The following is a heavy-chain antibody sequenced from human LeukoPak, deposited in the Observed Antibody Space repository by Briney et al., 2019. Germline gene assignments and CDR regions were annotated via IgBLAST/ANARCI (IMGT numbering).Heavy chain of an antibody. Sequence: ALGKVSCKPSGCTFTGYYMHWVRQAPGQGLEWMGWINPNSGGTNYAQKFQGRVTMTRDTSISTAYMELSRLRSDDTAVYYCARGAGDPTMVRGVIITCYGMDVWGQGTTVTVSS. CDR1: GCTFTGYY. J-gene: IGHJ6*02. V-gene: IGHV1-2*02. CDR3: ARGAGDPTMVRGVIITCYGMDV. D-gene: IGHD3-10*01. CDR2: INPNSGGT.